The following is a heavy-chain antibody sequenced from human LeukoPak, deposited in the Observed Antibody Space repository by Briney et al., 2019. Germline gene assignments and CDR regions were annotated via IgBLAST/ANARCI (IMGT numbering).Heavy chain of an antibody. J-gene: IGHJ4*02. CDR3: ARSRTGTTRFLDY. Sequence: SETLSLTCTVSGGSISSSSYYWGWIRQPPGKGLEWIGSIYYSGSTYYNPSLKPRVPISVDTSKNQFSLKLSSVTAADTAVYYCARSRTGTTRFLDYWGQGTLVTVSS. CDR2: IYYSGST. CDR1: GGSISSSSYY. V-gene: IGHV4-39*01. D-gene: IGHD1-1*01.